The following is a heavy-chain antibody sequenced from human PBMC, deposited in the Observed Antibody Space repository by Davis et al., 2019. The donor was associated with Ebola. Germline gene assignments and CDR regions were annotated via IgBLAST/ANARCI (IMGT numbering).Heavy chain of an antibody. CDR2: FDPEDGET. CDR3: ARGGYCSSTSCYAGAYYYYYYGMDV. D-gene: IGHD2-2*01. CDR1: GYTLTELS. V-gene: IGHV1-24*01. J-gene: IGHJ6*02. Sequence: ASVKVSCKVSGYTLTELSMHWVRQAPGKGLEWMGGFDPEDGETIYAQKFQGRVTMTEDTSTDTAYMELSSLRSEDTAVYYCARGGYCSSTSCYAGAYYYYYYGMDVWGQGTTVTVSS.